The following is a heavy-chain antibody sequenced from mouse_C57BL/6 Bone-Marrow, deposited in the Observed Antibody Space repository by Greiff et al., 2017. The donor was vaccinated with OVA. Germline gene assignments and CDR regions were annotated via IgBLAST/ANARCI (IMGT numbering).Heavy chain of an antibody. J-gene: IGHJ2*01. CDR2: IDPENCDT. CDR1: GFNIKDDY. CDR3: TTEGENY. V-gene: IGHV14-4*01. Sequence: EVKLMESGAELVRPGASVKLSCTASGFNIKDDYMHWVKQRPEQGLEWIGWIDPENCDTEYASKFQGKATITADTSSNTAYLQLSSLTSEDTAVYYCTTEGENYWGQGTTLTVSS.